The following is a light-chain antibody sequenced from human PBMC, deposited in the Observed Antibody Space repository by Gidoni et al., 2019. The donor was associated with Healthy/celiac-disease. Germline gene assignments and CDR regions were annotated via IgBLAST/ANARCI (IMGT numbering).Light chain of an antibody. CDR1: QSVSSSY. CDR2: GAS. V-gene: IGKV3-20*01. J-gene: IGKJ4*01. Sequence: ELVLTQSPGTLSLSPGERATLSCRASQSVSSSYLAWYQQKPGQAPRLLIYGASSRATGIPDRFSGSGSGTDFTLTISRLEPEDFAVYYCQQYGSSPGFTFGGGTKVEIK. CDR3: QQYGSSPGFT.